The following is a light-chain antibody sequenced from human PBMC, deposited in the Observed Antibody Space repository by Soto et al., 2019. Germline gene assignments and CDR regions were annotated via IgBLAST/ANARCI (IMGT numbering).Light chain of an antibody. Sequence: EIVLTQSRGTLSLSPGERATLSCRCSQSVSSNYLAWYQQKPGQAPRLLIYGASSRATGIPDRFSGSGSGTDFTLTISRLEPEDFAVYYCQQYGSSPRTFGQGTKVDI. CDR3: QQYGSSPRT. J-gene: IGKJ1*01. CDR2: GAS. V-gene: IGKV3-20*01. CDR1: QSVSSNY.